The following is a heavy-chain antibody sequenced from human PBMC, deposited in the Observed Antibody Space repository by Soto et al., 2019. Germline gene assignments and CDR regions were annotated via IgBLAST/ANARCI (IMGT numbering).Heavy chain of an antibody. Sequence: QLQLQESGSGLVKPSQTLFLTCAVSGGSISSGGYSWSWIRQPPRKGLEWIGYIYHSGSTYYNPSLKSRVTISVDRSKIQFSLKLSSVTAADTALYYCARGQVVAAQHWGQGTLVTVSS. V-gene: IGHV4-30-2*01. CDR1: GGSISSGGYS. CDR3: ARGQVVAAQH. J-gene: IGHJ4*02. CDR2: IYHSGST. D-gene: IGHD2-15*01.